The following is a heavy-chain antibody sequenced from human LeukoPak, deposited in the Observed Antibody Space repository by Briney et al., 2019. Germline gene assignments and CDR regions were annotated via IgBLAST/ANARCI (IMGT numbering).Heavy chain of an antibody. CDR1: AFTFDDYA. Sequence: GGSLRLACAASAFTFDDYAMRWVRHAPGKGLEWVSLISGDGGSTYYADSVKGRFTISRDNSKNPLYLQMNSLRTEDTALYYCAKDMGYCSSTSCKEGVYWGQGTLVTVSS. V-gene: IGHV3-43*02. CDR2: ISGDGGST. D-gene: IGHD2-2*01. CDR3: AKDMGYCSSTSCKEGVY. J-gene: IGHJ4*02.